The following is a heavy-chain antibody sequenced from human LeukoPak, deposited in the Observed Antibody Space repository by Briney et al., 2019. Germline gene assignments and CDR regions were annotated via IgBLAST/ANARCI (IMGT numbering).Heavy chain of an antibody. D-gene: IGHD5-24*01. V-gene: IGHV1-8*03. CDR3: ARVIPWDGYNPYYFDY. Sequence: ASVKVSFKASGYTFTSYDINWVRQATGQGLEWMGWMNPNSGNTGYAQKFQGRVTITKNTSISTAYMELSSLRSEDTAVYYCARVIPWDGYNPYYFDYWGQGTLVTVSS. CDR2: MNPNSGNT. CDR1: GYTFTSYD. J-gene: IGHJ4*02.